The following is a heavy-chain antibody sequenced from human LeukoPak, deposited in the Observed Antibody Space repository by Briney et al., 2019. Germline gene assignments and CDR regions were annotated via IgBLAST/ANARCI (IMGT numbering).Heavy chain of an antibody. D-gene: IGHD1-1*01. V-gene: IGHV4-38-2*02. Sequence: SETLSLTCTVSGYFISSGYYWGWIRQPPGKGLQWIGSIHHSGSTYYNPSLKSRVTISVDTSKNQFSLKLSSVTAADTAVYYCARGENWNDVGFDYWGQGTLVTVSS. CDR2: IHHSGST. CDR3: ARGENWNDVGFDY. J-gene: IGHJ4*02. CDR1: GYFISSGYY.